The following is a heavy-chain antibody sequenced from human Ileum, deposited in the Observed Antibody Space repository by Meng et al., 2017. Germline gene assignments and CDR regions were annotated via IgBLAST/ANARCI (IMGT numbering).Heavy chain of an antibody. CDR1: CGSFSGYY. CDR3: ARGGPWFDP. Sequence: QVPIQQWGEGLFQPSDTLSLTCVVYCGSFSGYYWSWIRQPPGKGLEWIGEINHSGSTNYNPSLKSRVTISVDTSKNQFSLKLSSVTAADTAVYYCARGGPWFDPWGQGTLVTVSS. J-gene: IGHJ5*02. CDR2: INHSGST. V-gene: IGHV4-34*01.